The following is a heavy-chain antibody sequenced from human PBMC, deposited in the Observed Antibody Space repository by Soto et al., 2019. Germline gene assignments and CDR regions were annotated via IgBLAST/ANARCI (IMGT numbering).Heavy chain of an antibody. CDR3: ARGRAAGQLKSSAYYSYYFDN. CDR1: GFSFSTYD. V-gene: IGHV3-13*04. D-gene: IGHD3-22*01. CDR2: IGIAGDT. J-gene: IGHJ4*02. Sequence: EVSLVESGGGLAQPGGSLRLSCAASGFSFSTYDMHWVRQVTGRGLEWVSGIGIAGDTYYPDSVKGRFTISREDAKNSLYLQMNSLRTGDTAVYYCARGRAAGQLKSSAYYSYYFDNWGQGALVTVSS.